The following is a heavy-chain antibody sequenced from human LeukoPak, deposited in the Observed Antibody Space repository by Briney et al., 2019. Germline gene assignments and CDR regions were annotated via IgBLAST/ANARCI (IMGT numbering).Heavy chain of an antibody. Sequence: ASVKVSCKVSGYTLTELSMHWVRQAPGKELEWMGGFDPEDGETIYAQKFQGRVTMTEDTSTDTAYMELSSLRSEDTAVYYCATNPFDNKFYGRFDYWGQGTLVTVSS. V-gene: IGHV1-24*01. D-gene: IGHD2/OR15-2a*01. CDR3: ATNPFDNKFYGRFDY. CDR1: GYTLTELS. J-gene: IGHJ4*02. CDR2: FDPEDGET.